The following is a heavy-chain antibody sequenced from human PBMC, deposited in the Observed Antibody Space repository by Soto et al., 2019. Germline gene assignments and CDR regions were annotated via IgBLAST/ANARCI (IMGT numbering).Heavy chain of an antibody. CDR1: GFTFSSYA. V-gene: IGHV3-23*01. J-gene: IGHJ4*02. CDR2: ISGSGGST. CDR3: AKAAGGLAAAGLTFDY. D-gene: IGHD6-13*01. Sequence: GGSLRLSCAASGFTFSSYAMSWVRQAPGKGLEWVSAISGSGGSTYYADSVKGRFTISRDNSKNTLYLQMNSLRAEDTAVYYCAKAAGGLAAAGLTFDYWGQGTLVTVSS.